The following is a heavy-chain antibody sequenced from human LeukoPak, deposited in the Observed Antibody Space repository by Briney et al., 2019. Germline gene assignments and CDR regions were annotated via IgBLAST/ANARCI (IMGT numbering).Heavy chain of an antibody. CDR2: IYSGGST. V-gene: IGHV3-66*01. D-gene: IGHD6-6*01. CDR3: ARSHPEYSSSSAHYYYYGMDV. J-gene: IGHJ6*02. Sequence: PGGSLRLSCAASGFTFTNYGMCWVRQAPGKGLECVSVIYSGGSTSYADSVKGRFTISRDNSKNTLYLQMNSLRAEDTAVYYCARSHPEYSSSSAHYYYYGMDVWGQGTTVTVSS. CDR1: GFTFTNYG.